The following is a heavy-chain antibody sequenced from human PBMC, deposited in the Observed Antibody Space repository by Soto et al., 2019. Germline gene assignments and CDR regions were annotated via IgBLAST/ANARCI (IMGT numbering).Heavy chain of an antibody. CDR3: ARERGRDAFDI. V-gene: IGHV4-34*01. Sequence: SETLSLTCAVYGGSFSGYYWSWIRQPPGKGLEWIGEINRSGSTNYNPSLKSRVTISVDTSKKQFSLKLSSVTAADTAVYYCARERGRDAFDIWGQGTMVTVSS. J-gene: IGHJ3*02. D-gene: IGHD3-10*01. CDR1: GGSFSGYY. CDR2: INRSGST.